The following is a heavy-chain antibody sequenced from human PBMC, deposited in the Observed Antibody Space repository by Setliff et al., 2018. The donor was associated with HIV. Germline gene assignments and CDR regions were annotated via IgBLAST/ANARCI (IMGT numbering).Heavy chain of an antibody. CDR2: LFYTGST. V-gene: IGHV4-39*01. J-gene: IGHJ4*02. D-gene: IGHD2-2*01. Sequence: SETLSLTCAVSGDSITSRNYHWDWVRQPPGKGLEWIGSLFYTGSTSCNPSLKSRVTMSVDTSKNQFSLKVKSVTAADTAVYYCARQKKSSSWSPNDYWGQGTLVTVSS. CDR3: ARQKKSSSWSPNDY. CDR1: GDSITSRNYH.